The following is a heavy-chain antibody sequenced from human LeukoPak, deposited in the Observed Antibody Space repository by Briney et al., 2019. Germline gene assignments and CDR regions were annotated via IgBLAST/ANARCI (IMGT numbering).Heavy chain of an antibody. D-gene: IGHD3-10*01. V-gene: IGHV3-7*01. CDR2: IKQDGSEK. J-gene: IGHJ4*02. CDR3: ARALHYYGSGSRIKPYYFDY. CDR1: GFTFSSYW. Sequence: GGSLRLSCAASGFTFSSYWMSWVRQAPGKGLEWVANIKQDGSEKYYVDSVKGRFTISRDNAKNSLYLQMNSLRAEDTAVYYCARALHYYGSGSRIKPYYFDYWGRGTLVTVSS.